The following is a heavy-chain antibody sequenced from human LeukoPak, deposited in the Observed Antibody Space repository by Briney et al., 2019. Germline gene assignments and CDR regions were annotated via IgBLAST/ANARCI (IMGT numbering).Heavy chain of an antibody. D-gene: IGHD2-2*01. CDR1: GSTFDDYA. Sequence: GGSLRLSCAASGSTFDDYAMHWVRQAPGKGLEWVSGISWNSGSIGYADSVKGRFTISRDNAKNSLYLQMNSLRAEDTALYYCAKDIGSSCYHDAFDIWGQGTMVTVSS. V-gene: IGHV3-9*01. CDR2: ISWNSGSI. J-gene: IGHJ3*02. CDR3: AKDIGSSCYHDAFDI.